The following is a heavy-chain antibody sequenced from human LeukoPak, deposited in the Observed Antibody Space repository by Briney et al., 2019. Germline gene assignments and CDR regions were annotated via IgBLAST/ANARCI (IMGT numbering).Heavy chain of an antibody. J-gene: IGHJ4*02. V-gene: IGHV4-30-2*01. CDR3: ARLSVTYVDY. Sequence: PSQTLSLTCAVSGGSISSGGYSWSWIRQPPGKGLEWIGYIYHSGSTYYYPSLKSRVTISVDRSKNQFSLKLSSVTAADTAVYYCARLSVTYVDYWGQGTLVTVSS. CDR1: GGSISSGGYS. CDR2: IYHSGST. D-gene: IGHD3-16*02.